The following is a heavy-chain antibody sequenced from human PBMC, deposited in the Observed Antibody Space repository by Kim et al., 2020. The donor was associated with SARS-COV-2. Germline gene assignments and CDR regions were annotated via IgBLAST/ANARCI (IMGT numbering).Heavy chain of an antibody. V-gene: IGHV4-59*08. D-gene: IGHD3-10*01. CDR2: VYHSGTT. J-gene: IGHJ5*02. CDR3: ARRVYGSGSYQDNWVDP. Sequence: SETLSLTCTVSGASISDYFWSWIRQPPGEGLEWIGYVYHSGTTNYNPSLKSRVTISLDTSKNQLSLNLSSVTAADTAVYYCARRVYGSGSYQDNWVDPWG. CDR1: GASISDYF.